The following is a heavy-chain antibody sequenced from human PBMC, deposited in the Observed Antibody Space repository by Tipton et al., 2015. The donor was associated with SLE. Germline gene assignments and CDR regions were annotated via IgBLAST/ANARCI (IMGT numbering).Heavy chain of an antibody. J-gene: IGHJ3*02. CDR2: IYYSGST. V-gene: IGHV4-59*11. CDR1: GGSISSHY. CDR3: ASAAWDYDSSGSGAFDI. D-gene: IGHD3-22*01. Sequence: TLSLTCTVSGGSISSHYWSWIRQPPGKGLEWIGYIYYSGSTNYNPSLKSRVTISVGTSKNQFSLKLSSVTAADAAVYYCASAAWDYDSSGSGAFDIWGQGTMVTVSA.